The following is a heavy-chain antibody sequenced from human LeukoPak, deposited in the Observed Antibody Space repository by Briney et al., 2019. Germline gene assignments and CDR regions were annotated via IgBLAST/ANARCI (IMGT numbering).Heavy chain of an antibody. D-gene: IGHD5-12*01. CDR3: ARGERYSGYETPFDY. CDR1: GGSISSSSYY. V-gene: IGHV4-39*07. Sequence: ASETLSLTCTVSGGSISSSSYYWGWIRQPPGKGLEWIGSIYYSGSTYYNPSLKSRVTISVDTSKNQFSLKLSSVAAADTAVYYCARGERYSGYETPFDYWGQGTLVTVSS. J-gene: IGHJ4*02. CDR2: IYYSGST.